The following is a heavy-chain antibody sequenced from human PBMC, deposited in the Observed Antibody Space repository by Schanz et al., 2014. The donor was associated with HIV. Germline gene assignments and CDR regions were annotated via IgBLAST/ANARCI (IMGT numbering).Heavy chain of an antibody. Sequence: EVQLVESGGDLVQPGKSLRLSCAASGFTFDDNAMHWVRQAPGKGLEWVSGISWNSGSIGYADSVKGRFTISRDNAKNSLYLQMNSLRAEDTALYYCAKAPNYYDSSGDFDYWAREPWSPSPQ. CDR1: GFTFDDNA. V-gene: IGHV3-9*01. CDR3: AKAPNYYDSSGDFDY. J-gene: IGHJ4*02. CDR2: ISWNSGSI. D-gene: IGHD3-22*01.